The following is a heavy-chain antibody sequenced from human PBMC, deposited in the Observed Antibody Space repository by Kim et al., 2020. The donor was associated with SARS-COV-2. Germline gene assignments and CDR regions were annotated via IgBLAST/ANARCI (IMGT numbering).Heavy chain of an antibody. J-gene: IGHJ4*02. CDR2: ISYDGSNT. D-gene: IGHD1-26*01. CDR1: GFTFSSYA. CDR3: ARPRGGGYTAPFDY. Sequence: GGSLRLSCAASGFTFSSYAMHWVRQAPGKGLEWVAVISYDGSNTYYADSVKGRFTISRDNSKNTMYLQMNSLRAEDTAVYYCARPRGGGYTAPFDYWGQGTLVTVSS. V-gene: IGHV3-30*04.